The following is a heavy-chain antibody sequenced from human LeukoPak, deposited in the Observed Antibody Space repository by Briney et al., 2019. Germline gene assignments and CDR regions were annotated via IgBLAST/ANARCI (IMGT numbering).Heavy chain of an antibody. Sequence: SGTLSLTCAVSGGSISSSNWWSWVRQPPGKGLEWIGEIYHSGSTNYNPSLKSRVTISVDKSKNQFSLKLSSVTAADTAVYYCASAEPRGIIWYPYWGQGTLVTVSS. CDR1: GGSISSSNW. CDR3: ASAEPRGIIWYPY. J-gene: IGHJ4*02. V-gene: IGHV4-4*02. CDR2: IYHSGST. D-gene: IGHD6-13*01.